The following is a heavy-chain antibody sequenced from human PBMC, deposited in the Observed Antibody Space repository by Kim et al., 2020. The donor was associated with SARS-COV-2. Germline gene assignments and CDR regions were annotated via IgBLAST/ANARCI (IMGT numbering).Heavy chain of an antibody. Sequence: GGSLRLSCAASGFTFSSYGMHWVRQAPGKGLEWVAVISYDGSNKYYADSVKGRFTISRDNSKNTLYLQMNSLRAEDTAVYYCAKVAGYGSGSYYSPSRDVWGQGTTVTVSS. D-gene: IGHD3-10*01. V-gene: IGHV3-30*18. CDR1: GFTFSSYG. CDR2: ISYDGSNK. J-gene: IGHJ6*02. CDR3: AKVAGYGSGSYYSPSRDV.